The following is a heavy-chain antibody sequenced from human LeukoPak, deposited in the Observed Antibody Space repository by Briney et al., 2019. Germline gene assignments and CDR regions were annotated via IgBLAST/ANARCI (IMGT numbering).Heavy chain of an antibody. CDR1: GFTFSSYW. J-gene: IGHJ4*02. V-gene: IGHV3-7*01. CDR3: ARDYIGGWNDH. D-gene: IGHD3-16*01. Sequence: GGSLRLSCAASGFTFSSYWMSWVRQAPGKGLEWVANIKKDGSEKYYVDSVEGRFTISRDNAKTSLYLQMNSLRAEDTAVYFCARDYIGGWNDHWGQGTLVTVSS. CDR2: IKKDGSEK.